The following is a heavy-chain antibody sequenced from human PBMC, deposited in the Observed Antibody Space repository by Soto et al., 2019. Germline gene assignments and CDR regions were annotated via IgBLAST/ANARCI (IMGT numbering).Heavy chain of an antibody. J-gene: IGHJ6*02. D-gene: IGHD4-17*01. V-gene: IGHV1-3*01. CDR1: GYTFFNYA. CDR3: ARPVTTYNYFYGVDV. CDR2: INVDNGNT. Sequence: ASSEGLCKASGYTFFNYAIHWVRQAPGQRLEWLGWINVDNGNTKYSQKFQGRVSITRDTSASTAYMELSNLRSEDTAMYYCARPVTTYNYFYGVDVWGQGTTVTVSS.